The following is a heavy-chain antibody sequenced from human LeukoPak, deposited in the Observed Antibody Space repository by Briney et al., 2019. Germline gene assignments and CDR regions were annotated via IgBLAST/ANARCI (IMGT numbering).Heavy chain of an antibody. D-gene: IGHD2-15*01. V-gene: IGHV4-38-2*01. Sequence: PSETLSLTCAVSGFSISSGFYWGWIRPPPGKGLGWIGSIYHSGSTYYNPSLKSRVTISVDTSKNQFSLKLSSVTAADTAVYYCARGGAATGNFDYWGQGTLVTVSS. J-gene: IGHJ4*02. CDR2: IYHSGST. CDR3: ARGGAATGNFDY. CDR1: GFSISSGFY.